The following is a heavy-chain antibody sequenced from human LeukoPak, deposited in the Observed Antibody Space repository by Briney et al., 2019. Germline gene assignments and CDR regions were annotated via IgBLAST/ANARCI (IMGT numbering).Heavy chain of an antibody. Sequence: PGGSLRLSCAASGFTFSNYEMNWVRQAPGKGLEWVSYISSSGSSINYADSVKGRFAISRDNAKNSLYLQLNSLRVEDTAVYYCARRIYGSGTNWFDPWGQGTLVTVSP. V-gene: IGHV3-48*03. CDR2: ISSSGSSI. J-gene: IGHJ5*02. D-gene: IGHD3-10*01. CDR1: GFTFSNYE. CDR3: ARRIYGSGTNWFDP.